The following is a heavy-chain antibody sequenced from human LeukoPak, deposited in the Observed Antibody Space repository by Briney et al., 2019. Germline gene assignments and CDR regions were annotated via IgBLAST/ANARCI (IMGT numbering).Heavy chain of an antibody. V-gene: IGHV3-23*01. J-gene: IGHJ6*02. D-gene: IGHD4-17*01. Sequence: GGSLRLSCAASGFTFSTYAMSWVRQAPGKGLEWVSAIRGSGGSTYYADSVKGRFTISRDNSKNTLYLQMNSLRAEDTAVYYCAKAGDYGRDYYYYGMDVWGQGTTVTVSS. CDR2: IRGSGGST. CDR1: GFTFSTYA. CDR3: AKAGDYGRDYYYYGMDV.